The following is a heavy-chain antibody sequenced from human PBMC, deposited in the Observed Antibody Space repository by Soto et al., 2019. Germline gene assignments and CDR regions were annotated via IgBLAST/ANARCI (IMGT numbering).Heavy chain of an antibody. D-gene: IGHD3-22*01. Sequence: PSETLSLTCTVSGGSISSYYWSWIRQPPGKGLEWIGYIYYSGSTNYNPSLKSRVTISVDTSKNQFSPKLSSVTAADTAVYYCARDYYDSSGYYFLHDAFDIWGQGTMVTVSS. CDR2: IYYSGST. CDR3: ARDYYDSSGYYFLHDAFDI. CDR1: GGSISSYY. V-gene: IGHV4-59*01. J-gene: IGHJ3*02.